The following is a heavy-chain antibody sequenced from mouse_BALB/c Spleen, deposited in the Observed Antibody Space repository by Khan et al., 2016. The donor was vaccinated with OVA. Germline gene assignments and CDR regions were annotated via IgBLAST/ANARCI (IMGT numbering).Heavy chain of an antibody. CDR2: INPSNGYT. CDR1: GYTFTSYT. V-gene: IGHV1-4*01. CDR3: AREGPYDGNYGAWFAY. J-gene: IGHJ3*01. D-gene: IGHD2-10*01. Sequence: QVQLKQSGAELARPGASVKMSCKASGYTFTSYTMHWVKQRPGQGLEWTGYINPSNGYTNYNQKFKDKATLTADKSSRTAYMQLSSLTSEDSAAYYCAREGPYDGNYGAWFAYWGQGTLVTVSS.